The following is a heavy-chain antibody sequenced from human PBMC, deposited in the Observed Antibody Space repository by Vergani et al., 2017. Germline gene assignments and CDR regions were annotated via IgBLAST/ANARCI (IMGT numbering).Heavy chain of an antibody. Sequence: EVQLLQSGGGVIQPGGSVRLSCAASGFTFSACPMTWVRQAPGKGLEWVSAISGSGGTTYYADSVKGRFTIARDNSKKTLYLRINSLRAEDTAVCYCARALGHASGSYGKYSFDYWGQGTLVTVSS. CDR2: ISGSGGTT. V-gene: IGHV3-23*01. D-gene: IGHD3-10*01. J-gene: IGHJ4*02. CDR3: ARALGHASGSYGKYSFDY. CDR1: GFTFSACP.